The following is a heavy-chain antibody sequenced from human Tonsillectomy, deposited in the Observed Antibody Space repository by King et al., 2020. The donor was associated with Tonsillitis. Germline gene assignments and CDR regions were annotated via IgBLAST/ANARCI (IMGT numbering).Heavy chain of an antibody. CDR2: IYYSGST. J-gene: IGHJ4*02. Sequence: QVQLQESGPGLVKPSQTLSLTCTVSGGSISSGDCYWNWIRQHPTKGLEWIGYIYYSGSTYYNPSLKSRLTTSVDTSKNQFSLKLSSVTAADTAVYYCARGTMAYSGYDRGLYFDYWGQGTLVTVSS. CDR3: ARGTMAYSGYDRGLYFDY. CDR1: GGSISSGDCY. D-gene: IGHD5-12*01. V-gene: IGHV4-31*03.